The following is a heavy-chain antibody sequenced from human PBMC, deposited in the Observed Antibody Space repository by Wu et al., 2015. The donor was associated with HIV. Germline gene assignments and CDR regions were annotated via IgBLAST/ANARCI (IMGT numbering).Heavy chain of an antibody. CDR3: ARDSGSYYFDY. Sequence: QMQLVQSGAEVKKPGATLKVSCKASGYTFTDNYVHWVRQAPGQGLEWMGIVNPNSGGTNYAQKFQGRVTMTRDTSISTAYMELSRLRSDDTAVYYCARDSGSYYFDYVGPGNAGHRLL. V-gene: IGHV1-2*02. J-gene: IGHJ4*02. CDR1: GYTFTDNY. D-gene: IGHD1-26*01. CDR2: VNPNSGGT.